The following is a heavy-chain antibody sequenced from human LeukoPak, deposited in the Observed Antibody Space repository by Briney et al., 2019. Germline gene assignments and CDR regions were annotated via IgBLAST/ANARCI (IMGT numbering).Heavy chain of an antibody. Sequence: PSETLSLTCTVSGGSISSYYWSWIRQPPGKGLEWIGYIYYSGSTNYNPSLKSRVTIPVDTSKNQFSLKLSSVTAADTAVYYCARDGGGSRSFDYWGQGTLVTVSS. CDR3: ARDGGGSRSFDY. J-gene: IGHJ4*02. CDR2: IYYSGST. D-gene: IGHD3-16*01. CDR1: GGSISSYY. V-gene: IGHV4-59*01.